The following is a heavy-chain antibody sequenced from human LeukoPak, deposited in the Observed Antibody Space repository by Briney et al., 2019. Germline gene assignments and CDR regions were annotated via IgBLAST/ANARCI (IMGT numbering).Heavy chain of an antibody. CDR1: RFTFSSYG. D-gene: IGHD3-22*01. CDR3: AKDTFRYDGSGSYYFDY. V-gene: IGHV3-30*02. J-gene: IGHJ4*02. Sequence: GGSLRLSCAASRFTFSSYGMHWVRQAPGKGLEWVAFIRYDGSNKYYADSVKGRFTISRDNSKNTLYLQMNSLRAEDTAVYYCAKDTFRYDGSGSYYFDYWGQGTLVTVSS. CDR2: IRYDGSNK.